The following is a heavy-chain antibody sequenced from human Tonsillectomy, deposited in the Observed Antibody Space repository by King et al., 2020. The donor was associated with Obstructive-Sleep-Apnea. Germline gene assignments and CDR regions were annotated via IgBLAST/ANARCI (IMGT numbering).Heavy chain of an antibody. CDR2: INPNSGGT. J-gene: IGHJ5*02. CDR1: GYMFTGYY. D-gene: IGHD5-18*01. V-gene: IGHV1-2*02. Sequence: VQLVESGAEVKKPGASVKVSCKASGYMFTGYYMHWVRQAPGKGLEWMGWINPNSGGTNYAQKFQGRVTMTRDTSISTAYMELSRLRSDDTAMYYCARSRGGYTYVYDWFDPWGQGTLVTVSS. CDR3: ARSRGGYTYVYDWFDP.